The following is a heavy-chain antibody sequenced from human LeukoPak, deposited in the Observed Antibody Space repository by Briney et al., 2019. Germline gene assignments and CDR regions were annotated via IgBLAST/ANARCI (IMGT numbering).Heavy chain of an antibody. J-gene: IGHJ5*02. V-gene: IGHV1-46*01. CDR2: INPSGGST. Sequence: ASVTVSCKASGYTFTSYYMHWVRQAPGQGLGWMGIINPSGGSTSYAQKFQGRVTMTRDMSTSTVYMELSSLRSEDTAVYYCARDSRQQLVLGWFDPWGQGTLVTVSS. CDR3: ARDSRQQLVLGWFDP. CDR1: GYTFTSYY. D-gene: IGHD6-13*01.